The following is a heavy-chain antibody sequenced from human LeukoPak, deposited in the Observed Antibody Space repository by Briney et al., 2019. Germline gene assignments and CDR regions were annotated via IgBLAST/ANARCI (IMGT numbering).Heavy chain of an antibody. CDR2: ITSGAKT. D-gene: IGHD6-13*01. V-gene: IGHV3-23*01. Sequence: GGSLRLSCAASGFTFNTYAMSWVRQAPGKGLEWVSGITSGAKTYYADSVKGRFTISRDNSENTLNLQMNSLRAEDTAIYYCAKARAGDITAAFNYWGQGTLVTVSS. J-gene: IGHJ4*02. CDR1: GFTFNTYA. CDR3: AKARAGDITAAFNY.